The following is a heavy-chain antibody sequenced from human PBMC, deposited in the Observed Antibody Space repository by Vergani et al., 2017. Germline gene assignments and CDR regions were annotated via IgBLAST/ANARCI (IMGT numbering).Heavy chain of an antibody. Sequence: QLQLQESGPGLLKTSETLSLTCAVSGAAFNSYQWTWIRQSPGRGLEWIGEIDDKGKSICNPTLKSRVTISVDNSKRHFSLHVTSVTAADSAMYYCVRRDFWVGPRTFDFWGAGTPVTVSS. V-gene: IGHV4-34*01. CDR3: VRRDFWVGPRTFDF. J-gene: IGHJ3*01. D-gene: IGHD3-3*01. CDR1: GAAFNSYQ. CDR2: IDDKGKS.